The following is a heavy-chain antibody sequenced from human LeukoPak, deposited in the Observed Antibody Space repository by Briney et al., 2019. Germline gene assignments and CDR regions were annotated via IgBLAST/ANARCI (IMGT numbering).Heavy chain of an antibody. CDR2: INYSGST. J-gene: IGHJ4*02. CDR3: AREASALEY. CDR1: GDSISSGGYY. V-gene: IGHV4-30-2*01. Sequence: SETLSLTCTVSGDSISSGGYYWTWIRQPLGKGLEWIGYINYSGSTYYNPSLKSRVTISADGSKNQFSLKLTSVTATDMAVYYCAREASALEYWGQGTLVTVSS.